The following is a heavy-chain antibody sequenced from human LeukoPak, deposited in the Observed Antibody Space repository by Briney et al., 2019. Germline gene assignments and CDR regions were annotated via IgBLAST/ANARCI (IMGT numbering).Heavy chain of an antibody. CDR1: GFTFDDYA. CDR3: AKERGQWELQGWFDP. J-gene: IGHJ5*02. D-gene: IGHD1-26*01. Sequence: PGGSLRLSCAASGFTFDDYAMHWVRQAPGKGLEWVSGISWNSGSIGYADSVKGRFTISRDNAKNSLYLRMNSLRAEDTALYYCAKERGQWELQGWFDPWGQGTLVTVSS. V-gene: IGHV3-9*01. CDR2: ISWNSGSI.